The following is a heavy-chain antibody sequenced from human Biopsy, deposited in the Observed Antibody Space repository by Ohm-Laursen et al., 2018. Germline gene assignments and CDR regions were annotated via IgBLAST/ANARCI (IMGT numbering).Heavy chain of an antibody. CDR3: TRALEWLLDY. V-gene: IGHV3-73*01. J-gene: IGHJ4*02. CDR1: GFTFSDSA. Sequence: GSLRLSCSASGFTFSDSAIHWVRQASGKGLEWVGRITSKANSYATAYVGSVKGRFTISRDDSKNTAYLQMNSLKAEDPAVYYCTRALEWLLDYWGQGTLVTVSS. CDR2: ITSKANSYAT. D-gene: IGHD5-12*01.